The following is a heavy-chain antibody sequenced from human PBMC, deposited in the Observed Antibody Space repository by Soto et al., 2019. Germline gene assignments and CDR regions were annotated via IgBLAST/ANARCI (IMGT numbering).Heavy chain of an antibody. Sequence: ASVKVSCKASGGTFSSYTISWVRQAPGQGLEWMGRIIPILGIANYAQKFQGRVTITADKSTSTAYMELSSLRSEDTAVYYCARDLRYYYYMDVWGKGTTVTVSS. CDR3: ARDLRYYYYMDV. J-gene: IGHJ6*03. CDR1: GGTFSSYT. V-gene: IGHV1-69*04. CDR2: IIPILGIA.